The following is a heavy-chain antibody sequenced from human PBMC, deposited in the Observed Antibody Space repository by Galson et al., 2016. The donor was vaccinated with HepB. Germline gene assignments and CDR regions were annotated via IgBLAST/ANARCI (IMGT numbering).Heavy chain of an antibody. J-gene: IGHJ4*02. Sequence: QSGAEVKKPGESLKISCKGSGYTFTDHWIGWVRQMPGEGLEWMGIIYPDDSDTRYSPSFQGQVTISADKSTNTAYLQWSSLKASDTAMYYCARAYFGYFDYWGQGALVTVSS. CDR2: IYPDDSDT. CDR3: ARAYFGYFDY. CDR1: GYTFTDHW. V-gene: IGHV5-51*01. D-gene: IGHD2/OR15-2a*01.